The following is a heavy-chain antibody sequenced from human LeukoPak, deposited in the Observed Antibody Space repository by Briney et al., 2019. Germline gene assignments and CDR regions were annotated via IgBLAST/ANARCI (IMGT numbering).Heavy chain of an antibody. J-gene: IGHJ4*02. V-gene: IGHV4-59*01. CDR3: ARARKGYYDFWSGYYVFDY. D-gene: IGHD3-3*01. Sequence: SETLSLTCTVSGGSISSYYWSWIRRPPGKGLEWIGYIYYSGSTNYNPSLKSRVTISVDTSKNQFSLKLSSVTAADTAVYYCARARKGYYDFWSGYYVFDYWGQGTLVTVSS. CDR2: IYYSGST. CDR1: GGSISSYY.